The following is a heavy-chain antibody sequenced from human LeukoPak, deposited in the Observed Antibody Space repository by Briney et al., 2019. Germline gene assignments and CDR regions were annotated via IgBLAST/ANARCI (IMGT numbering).Heavy chain of an antibody. CDR3: ASSRFKKLGYCSSTSCYKGNAFDI. Sequence: PSETLSLTCAVSGGSISSGGYSWSWIRQPPGKGLEWIGYIYHSGSTYYNPSPKSRVTISVDRSKNQFSLKLSSVTAADTAVYYCASSRFKKLGYCSSTSCYKGNAFDIWGQGTMVTVSS. CDR1: GGSISSGGYS. V-gene: IGHV4-30-2*01. D-gene: IGHD2-2*02. J-gene: IGHJ3*02. CDR2: IYHSGST.